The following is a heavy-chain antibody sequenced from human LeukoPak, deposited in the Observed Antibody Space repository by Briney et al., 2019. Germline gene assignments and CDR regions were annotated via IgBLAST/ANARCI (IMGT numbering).Heavy chain of an antibody. Sequence: GGSLRLACAASGFTLSGSAMHWVRQASGKGLEWVGLIRTKPNSYATAYAASVKGRFTISRDDSKNTAYLQMNSLKTEDTAVYYCARPWVTTNGLDWFDPWGQGTLVTVSS. CDR2: IRTKPNSYAT. D-gene: IGHD4-17*01. J-gene: IGHJ5*02. V-gene: IGHV3-73*01. CDR3: ARPWVTTNGLDWFDP. CDR1: GFTLSGSA.